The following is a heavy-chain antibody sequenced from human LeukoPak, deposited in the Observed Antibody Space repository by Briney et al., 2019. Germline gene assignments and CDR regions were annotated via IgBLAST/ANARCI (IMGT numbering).Heavy chain of an antibody. CDR3: ARHTGAAAGHYFDY. D-gene: IGHD6-13*01. J-gene: IGHJ4*02. CDR1: GGSISTYY. CDR2: ISYSGST. V-gene: IGHV4-59*08. Sequence: PSETLSLTCNVSGGSISTYYWSWIRQPPGKGLEWIGYISYSGSTNYNPSLKSRVTISVDTSKNQFSLKLGSVTAADTAVYYCARHTGAAAGHYFDYWGQGTLVTVSS.